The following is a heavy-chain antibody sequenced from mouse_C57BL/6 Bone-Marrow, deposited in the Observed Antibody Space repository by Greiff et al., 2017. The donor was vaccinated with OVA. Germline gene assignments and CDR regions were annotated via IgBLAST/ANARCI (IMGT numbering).Heavy chain of an antibody. CDR2: FYPGSGSI. Sequence: QVQLQQSGAELVKPGASVKLSCKASGYTFTEYTIHWVKQRSGQGLEWIGWFYPGSGSIKYNEKFKDKATLTADKSSSTGYMELSRLTSEDSAVYFCARHESLYGSQGYYFDYWGQGTTLTVSS. CDR3: ARHESLYGSQGYYFDY. CDR1: GYTFTEYT. V-gene: IGHV1-62-2*01. J-gene: IGHJ2*01. D-gene: IGHD1-1*01.